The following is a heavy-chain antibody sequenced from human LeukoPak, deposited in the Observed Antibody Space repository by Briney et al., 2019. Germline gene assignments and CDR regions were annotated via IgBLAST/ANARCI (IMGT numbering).Heavy chain of an antibody. CDR3: ARIAIPGRHYFDP. J-gene: IGHJ5*01. V-gene: IGHV1-2*02. CDR2: INPNSGGT. CDR1: GYSFTDYS. D-gene: IGHD6-19*01. Sequence: GASVKVSCKASGYSFTDYSMHWVRQAPGQGLEWMGWINPNSGGTDYAQKFQGRVTMTRDTSISTAYMELSRLRADDTAAYYCARIAIPGRHYFDPWGQGTLVTVSS.